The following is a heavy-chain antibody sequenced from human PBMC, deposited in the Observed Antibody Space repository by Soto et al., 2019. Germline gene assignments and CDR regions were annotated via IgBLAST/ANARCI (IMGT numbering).Heavy chain of an antibody. V-gene: IGHV1-69*13. CDR3: ARGRSLKWNWFDR. Sequence: SVKVSCKASGGTFSSYAISWVRQAPGQGLEWMGGIIPIFGTANYAQKFQGRVTITADESASTAYMDLTRLTSDDTAVYYCARGRSLKWNWFDRWGQGTLVTVSS. CDR1: GGTFSSYA. D-gene: IGHD2-15*01. J-gene: IGHJ5*02. CDR2: IIPIFGTA.